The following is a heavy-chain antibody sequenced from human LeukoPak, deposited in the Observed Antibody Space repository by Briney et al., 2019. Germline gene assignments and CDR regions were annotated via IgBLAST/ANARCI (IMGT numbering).Heavy chain of an antibody. D-gene: IGHD3-10*01. J-gene: IGHJ6*02. Sequence: GRSLRLSCAASGFTFSSYAMHWVRQAPGKGLEWVAVKSYDGSNKYYADSVKGRFTISRDNSKNTLYLQMNSLRAEDTAVYYCARDLVRGVIPVGSMDVWGQGTTVTVSS. V-gene: IGHV3-30*04. CDR3: ARDLVRGVIPVGSMDV. CDR2: KSYDGSNK. CDR1: GFTFSSYA.